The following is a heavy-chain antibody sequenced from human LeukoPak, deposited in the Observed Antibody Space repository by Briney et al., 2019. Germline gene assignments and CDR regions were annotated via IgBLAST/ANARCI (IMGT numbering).Heavy chain of an antibody. CDR1: GFTFTNHW. CDR3: TRDHGIHFDL. J-gene: IGHJ4*02. CDR2: ITGDGVTT. V-gene: IGHV3-74*01. D-gene: IGHD3-3*02. Sequence: GGSLRLSCAASGFTFTNHWMHRVRQAPGKGLVRVSYITGDGVTTNYADAVRGRFTISRDNARNTVYLQMSSLRLEDTAVYYCTRDHGIHFDLWGQGTLVTVSS.